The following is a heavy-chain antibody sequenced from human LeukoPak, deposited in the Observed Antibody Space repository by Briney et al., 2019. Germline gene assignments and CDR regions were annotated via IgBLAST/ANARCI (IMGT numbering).Heavy chain of an antibody. CDR1: GFTFSSYA. CDR3: ARDRRYCSTTSCYAWPYFYGMDV. V-gene: IGHV3-23*01. Sequence: GGSLRLSCAASGFTFSSYAMSWVRQAPGKGLEWVSAISGSGGSTHYADSVRGRFTISRDRSKNTLFLQMNSLRAEDTAVYYCARDRRYCSTTSCYAWPYFYGMDVWGQGTTVTVSS. J-gene: IGHJ6*02. CDR2: ISGSGGST. D-gene: IGHD2-2*01.